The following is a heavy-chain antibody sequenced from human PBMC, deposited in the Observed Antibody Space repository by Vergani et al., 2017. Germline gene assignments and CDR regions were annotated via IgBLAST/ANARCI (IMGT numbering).Heavy chain of an antibody. D-gene: IGHD4-23*01. CDR2: ISPFNGNT. J-gene: IGHJ4*02. V-gene: IGHV1-18*01. CDR1: GYNFPNYG. Sequence: QILLMQSGAEMKKPGASVKVSCETSGYNFPNYGIFWVRQAPGQGLEWMGWISPFNGNTNYAHKFQGRLTLTTDAGTKTAYLQLRALTSDDTAVYYCSRGHGGGDEWGQGTLVTISS. CDR3: SRGHGGGDE.